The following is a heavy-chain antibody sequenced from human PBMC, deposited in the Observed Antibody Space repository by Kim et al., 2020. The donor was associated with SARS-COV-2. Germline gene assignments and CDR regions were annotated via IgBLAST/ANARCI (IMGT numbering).Heavy chain of an antibody. CDR2: I. J-gene: IGHJ4*02. D-gene: IGHD3-10*01. Sequence: IYDANPVKGRFTIARDNAKNSLYLQLNSLRAEDTAVYYCAREPYGSGYSDYWGQGTLVTVSS. CDR3: AREPYGSGYSDY. V-gene: IGHV3-11*01.